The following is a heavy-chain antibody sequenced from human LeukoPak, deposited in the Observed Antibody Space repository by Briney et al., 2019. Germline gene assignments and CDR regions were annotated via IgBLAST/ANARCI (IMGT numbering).Heavy chain of an antibody. CDR3: ALRIESNSYFDY. J-gene: IGHJ4*02. V-gene: IGHV2-5*02. CDR1: GFSLSTRRVG. D-gene: IGHD1-1*01. CDR2: IYWADDK. Sequence: SGPTLVKPTQTLTLTCTFSGFSLSTRRVGVGWIRQPPGSALEWLALIYWADDKRYSPSLKSRLTINKDTSRNQVVLTMTNMGPVDTATYYCALRIESNSYFDYWGPGTLVTVSS.